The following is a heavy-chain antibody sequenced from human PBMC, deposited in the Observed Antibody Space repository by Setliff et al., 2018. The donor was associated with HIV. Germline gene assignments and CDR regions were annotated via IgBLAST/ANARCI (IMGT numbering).Heavy chain of an antibody. CDR3: ARGGNSRAAWFDS. Sequence: KTSETLSLTCSVSGGSITSGGHYWSWIRHLPGKGLEWIGYIHYTGSNFYNPSLTDRLTLSVDTSDNHFSLKLTSVTAADTAVYYCARGGNSRAAWFDSWGQGTLVTVSS. CDR1: GGSITSGGHY. D-gene: IGHD5-12*01. CDR2: IHYTGSN. V-gene: IGHV4-31*02. J-gene: IGHJ5*01.